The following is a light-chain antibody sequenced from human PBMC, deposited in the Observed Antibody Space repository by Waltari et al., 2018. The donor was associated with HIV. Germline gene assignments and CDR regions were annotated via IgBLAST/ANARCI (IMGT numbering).Light chain of an antibody. CDR3: QQRSNWPPGFT. J-gene: IGKJ2*01. Sequence: EIVLTQSPVTLSLSPGERATLSCRASQSVTTYLAWYQQKPGQAPSLLVYDASSRATGIPARFRGSGSGTDFTLTITSLEPDDFAVYYCQQRSNWPPGFTFGQGTKLEFK. CDR1: QSVTTY. V-gene: IGKV3-11*01. CDR2: DAS.